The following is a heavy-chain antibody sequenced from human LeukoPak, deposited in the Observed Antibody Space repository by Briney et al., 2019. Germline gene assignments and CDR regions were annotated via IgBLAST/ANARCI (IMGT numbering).Heavy chain of an antibody. J-gene: IGHJ6*03. CDR1: GYTFTSYG. D-gene: IGHD5-18*01. CDR3: ARVQGYSDYMDV. V-gene: IGHV1-18*01. CDR2: IGVYNGNT. Sequence: ASVKVSCKASGYTFTSYGISWVRQAPGQGLEWMGWIGVYNGNTNYAQKLQDRVTMTTDTSTSTAYMELRSLRSDDTAIYYCARVQGYSDYMDVWGKGTTVTISS.